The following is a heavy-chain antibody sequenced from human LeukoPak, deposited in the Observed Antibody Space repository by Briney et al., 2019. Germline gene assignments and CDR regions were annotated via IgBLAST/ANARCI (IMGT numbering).Heavy chain of an antibody. V-gene: IGHV4-61*05. D-gene: IGHD2-15*01. CDR3: AGGYCSGGSCYVTNYYYYYGMDV. CDR2: IYYSGST. J-gene: IGHJ6*02. Sequence: PSETLSLTCTVSGGSISSSSYYWGWIRQPPGKGLEWIGYIYYSGSTNYNPSLKSRVTISVDTSKNQFSLKLSSVTAADTAVYYCAGGYCSGGSCYVTNYYYYYGMDVWGQGTTVTVSS. CDR1: GGSISSSSYY.